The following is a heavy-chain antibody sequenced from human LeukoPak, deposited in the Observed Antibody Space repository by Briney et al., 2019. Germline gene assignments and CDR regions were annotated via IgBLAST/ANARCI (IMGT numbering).Heavy chain of an antibody. J-gene: IGHJ4*02. D-gene: IGHD3-3*01. V-gene: IGHV4-39*02. CDR1: GGSISSSNYC. CDR2: SCYSGST. CDR3: ARDLAPDFWTYDY. Sequence: SETLSLTCTVSGGSISSSNYCWGWIRQPPGKGLEWIGTSCYSGSTYYNPSLKSRVTISVDTSQNQFSLKLSSVTAADTAVYYCARDLAPDFWTYDYWGQGTLVTVSS.